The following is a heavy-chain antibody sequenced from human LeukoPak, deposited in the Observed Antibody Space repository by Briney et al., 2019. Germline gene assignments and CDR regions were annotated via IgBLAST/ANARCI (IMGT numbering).Heavy chain of an antibody. CDR2: INAGNGNT. Sequence: ASVKISCKASGYTFTSYAMHWVRQAPGQRLEWMGWINAGNGNTKYSQKFQGRVTITRDTSASTAYMELSSLRSEDTAVYYCASQFGYCSSTSCGVEIGYWGQGTLVTVSS. CDR3: ASQFGYCSSTSCGVEIGY. CDR1: GYTFTSYA. D-gene: IGHD2-2*03. V-gene: IGHV1-3*01. J-gene: IGHJ4*02.